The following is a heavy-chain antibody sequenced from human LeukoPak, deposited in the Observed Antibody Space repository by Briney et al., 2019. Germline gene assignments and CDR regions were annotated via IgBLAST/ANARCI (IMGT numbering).Heavy chain of an antibody. D-gene: IGHD2-2*02. CDR2: ISYDGSNK. CDR1: GFTFSSYG. Sequence: PGGSLRLSCAVSGFTFSSYGMHWVRQAPGKGLEWVAVISYDGSNKYYADSVKGRFTISRDNSKNTLYLQMYSLRAEDTAVYYCARDSTGIVVVPAAIGGFDYWGQGTLVTVSS. V-gene: IGHV3-30*03. J-gene: IGHJ4*02. CDR3: ARDSTGIVVVPAAIGGFDY.